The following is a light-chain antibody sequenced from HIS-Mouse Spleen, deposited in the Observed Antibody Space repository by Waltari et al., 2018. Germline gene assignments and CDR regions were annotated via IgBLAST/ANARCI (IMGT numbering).Light chain of an antibody. CDR3: SSYTSSSTPV. J-gene: IGLJ2*01. Sequence: QSALTQPASVSGSPGQSITISCTGTSSDVGGSNYGSWYQQHPGKAPKLMIYDVSNRPSGVSNRFSGSKSGNTASLTISGLQAEDEADYYCSSYTSSSTPVFGGGTKLTVL. CDR1: SSDVGGSNY. CDR2: DVS. V-gene: IGLV2-14*03.